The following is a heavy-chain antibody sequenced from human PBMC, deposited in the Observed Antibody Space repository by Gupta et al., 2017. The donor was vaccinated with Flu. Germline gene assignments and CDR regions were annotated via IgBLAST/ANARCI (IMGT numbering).Heavy chain of an antibody. CDR3: ARVDQGGTYTDY. D-gene: IGHD1-26*01. J-gene: IGHJ4*02. V-gene: IGHV3-48*01. Sequence: TFSTYSMNWVRQAPGKGLEWVSYISRSSSTIYYADSVKGRFTISRDNAKNSLYLQMNSLRAEDTALYYCARVDQGGTYTDYWGQGTLVTVSS. CDR1: TFSTYS. CDR2: ISRSSSTI.